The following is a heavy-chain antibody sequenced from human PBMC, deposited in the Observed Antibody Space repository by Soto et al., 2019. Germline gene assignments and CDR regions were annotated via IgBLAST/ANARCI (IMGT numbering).Heavy chain of an antibody. CDR3: ARAREYSGNSPYYFDY. CDR2: IYTGESDI. V-gene: IGHV5-51*01. Sequence: WGSLKISCQGSGYTFADYWIGWGREMPGKGLEWMGIIYTGESDIRSSPSLEGQVTISADKCISTAYLQWSSLRASDTAMYYCARAREYSGNSPYYFDYWGQGPQVTVSS. CDR1: GYTFADYW. D-gene: IGHD1-26*01. J-gene: IGHJ4*02.